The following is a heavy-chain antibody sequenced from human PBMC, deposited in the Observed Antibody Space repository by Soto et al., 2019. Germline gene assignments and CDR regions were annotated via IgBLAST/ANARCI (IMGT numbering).Heavy chain of an antibody. D-gene: IGHD4-17*01. CDR2: IYSGGNT. CDR1: GFTVSSNY. Sequence: GVLRLSCAASGFTVSSNYMSWVRQAPGKGLEWVSIIYSGGNTYYADSVKGKFTISRDNSKNTMYLQMNSLRAHDTAVYYCARSRYGDGDYFDPWGQGTLVTVSS. CDR3: ARSRYGDGDYFDP. V-gene: IGHV3-66*01. J-gene: IGHJ5*02.